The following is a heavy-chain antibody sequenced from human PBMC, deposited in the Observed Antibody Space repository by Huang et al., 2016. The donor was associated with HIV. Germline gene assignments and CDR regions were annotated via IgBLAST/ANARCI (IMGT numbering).Heavy chain of an antibody. D-gene: IGHD5-12*01. CDR1: GFFLSAFY. Sequence: QVQLVQSGAEVQKPGASVKVSCKASGFFLSAFYMHWVRQGPGQGLDWMGWINPNRGGTHSAQKFQGRLTMTRDTSISTIYMELSSLRSDDTAVYYCARDFYRFLVAPGESWGQGTLVTVSS. J-gene: IGHJ4*02. V-gene: IGHV1-2*02. CDR2: INPNRGGT. CDR3: ARDFYRFLVAPGES.